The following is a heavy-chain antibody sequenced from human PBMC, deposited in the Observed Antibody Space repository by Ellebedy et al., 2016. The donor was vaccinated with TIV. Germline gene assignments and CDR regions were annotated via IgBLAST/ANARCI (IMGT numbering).Heavy chain of an antibody. CDR3: VLGYCSSTSCYQRAYYYYYYGMDV. CDR2: INPSGGST. Sequence: ASVKVSCXASVYTFTSYYMHWVRQAPGQGLEWMGIINPSGGSTSYAQKFQGRVTMTRDTSTSTVYMELSSLRSEDTAVYYCVLGYCSSTSCYQRAYYYYYYGMDVWGQGTTVTVSS. V-gene: IGHV1-46*01. CDR1: VYTFTSYY. J-gene: IGHJ6*02. D-gene: IGHD2-2*01.